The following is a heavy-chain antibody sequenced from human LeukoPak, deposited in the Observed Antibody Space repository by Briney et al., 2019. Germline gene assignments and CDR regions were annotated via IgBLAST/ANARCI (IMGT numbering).Heavy chain of an antibody. D-gene: IGHD2-15*01. J-gene: IGHJ4*02. V-gene: IGHV5-51*01. Sequence: KAGESLKISWQRSGYTFTSYWIGWVRQMPGKGLEWMGIFYPGDSDTRYSPSFQGQVTISADKSISTAYLQWSSLNASDTAMYYCAGGGRTYYFHYWGQGTLVTVSS. CDR1: GYTFTSYW. CDR2: FYPGDSDT. CDR3: AGGGRTYYFHY.